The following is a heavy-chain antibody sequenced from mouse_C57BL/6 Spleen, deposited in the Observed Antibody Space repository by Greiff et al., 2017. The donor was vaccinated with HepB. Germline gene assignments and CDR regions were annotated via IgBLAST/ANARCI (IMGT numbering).Heavy chain of an antibody. CDR2: ISNGGGST. V-gene: IGHV5-12*01. Sequence: EVKLVESGGGLVQPGGSLKLSCAASGFTFSDYYMYWVRQTPEKRLEWVAYISNGGGSTYYPDTVKGRFTISRDNAKNTLYLQMSRLKSEDTAMYYCARRGYSNYDAMDYWGQGTSVTVSS. D-gene: IGHD2-5*01. CDR1: GFTFSDYY. J-gene: IGHJ4*01. CDR3: ARRGYSNYDAMDY.